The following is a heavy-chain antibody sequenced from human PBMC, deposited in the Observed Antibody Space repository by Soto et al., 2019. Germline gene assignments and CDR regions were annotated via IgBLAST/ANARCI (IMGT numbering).Heavy chain of an antibody. Sequence: QVQLVQSGAEVKKPGASVEVSCKASGYTFTTYYIHWVRQAPGQGLEWMGIINPSGGTTSYVHKFQGRVTMTRDTSTSTVYMELSSLRSEDTAVYYCARGYFDSWGQGTLVTVSS. V-gene: IGHV1-46*01. CDR2: INPSGGTT. J-gene: IGHJ4*02. CDR1: GYTFTTYY. CDR3: ARGYFDS.